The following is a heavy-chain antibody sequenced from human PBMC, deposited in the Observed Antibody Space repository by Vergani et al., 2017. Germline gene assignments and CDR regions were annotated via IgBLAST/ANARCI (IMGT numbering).Heavy chain of an antibody. CDR3: ARAFRDGYNWGDAFDI. Sequence: QVQLQESGPGLVKPSETLSLTCTVSGGSISSYYWSWIRQPPGKGLEWIGYIYHSGSTYYNPSLKSRVTISVDRSKNQFSLKLSSVTAADTAVYYCARAFRDGYNWGDAFDIWGQGTTVTVSS. CDR2: IYHSGST. J-gene: IGHJ3*02. CDR1: GGSISSYY. D-gene: IGHD5-24*01. V-gene: IGHV4-59*01.